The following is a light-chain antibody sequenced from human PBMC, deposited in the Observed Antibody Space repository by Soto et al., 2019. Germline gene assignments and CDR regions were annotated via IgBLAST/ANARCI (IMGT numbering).Light chain of an antibody. J-gene: IGKJ3*01. V-gene: IGKV1-27*01. CDR2: AAS. CDR1: QGIRNY. CDR3: QHYKSASFT. Sequence: DIQMTQSPSSLSAAVGDRVTITCRSSQGIRNYLAWYQHKPGKVPKLLIYAASTLQSGVPSRFSGGGSGTAFTLTISSLQPEDVATYYCQHYKSASFTFGPGTRVDFK.